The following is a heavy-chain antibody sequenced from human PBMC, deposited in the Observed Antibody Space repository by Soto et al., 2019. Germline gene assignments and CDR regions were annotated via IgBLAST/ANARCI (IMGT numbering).Heavy chain of an antibody. D-gene: IGHD6-13*01. CDR3: AKETQYSSSWYVGWFDP. CDR1: GFTFSSYA. V-gene: IGHV3-23*01. J-gene: IGHJ5*02. Sequence: PGGSLRLSCAASGFTFSSYAMSWVRQAPGKGLEWVSAISGSGGSTYYADSVKGRFTTSRDNSKNTLYLQMNSLRAEDTAVYYCAKETQYSSSWYVGWFDPWGQGTLVTVSS. CDR2: ISGSGGST.